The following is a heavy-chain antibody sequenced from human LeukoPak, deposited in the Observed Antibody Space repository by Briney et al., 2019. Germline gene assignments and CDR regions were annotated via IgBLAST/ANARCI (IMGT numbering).Heavy chain of an antibody. CDR1: GGSISSYY. J-gene: IGHJ4*02. CDR3: ARNPTVTRPNFDY. Sequence: SETLSLTCTVSGGSISSYYWSWIRQPPGKGLEWIGYIYYSGSTNYNPSLNNRVTISVDTSKNQFSLKLSSVTAADTAVYYCARNPTVTRPNFDYWGQGTLVTVSS. D-gene: IGHD4-17*01. CDR2: IYYSGST. V-gene: IGHV4-59*12.